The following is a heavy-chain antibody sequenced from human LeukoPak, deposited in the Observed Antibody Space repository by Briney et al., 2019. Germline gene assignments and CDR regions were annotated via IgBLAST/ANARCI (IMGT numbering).Heavy chain of an antibody. CDR2: INHSVST. D-gene: IGHD3-10*01. V-gene: IGHV4-34*03. CDR1: GGSFSGYY. J-gene: IGHJ3*02. Sequence: PETLSPTCAVYGGSFSGYYWGWIRQRPGRGLEWGGEINHSVSTNYNQSRKSRVTISVDTYKNQFSLKVTAMTAADTAAYYCTKSDGYGLIRICGRGTMVTVSS. CDR3: TKSDGYGLIRI.